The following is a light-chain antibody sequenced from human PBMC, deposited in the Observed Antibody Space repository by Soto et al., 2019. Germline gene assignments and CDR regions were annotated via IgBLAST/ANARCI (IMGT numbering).Light chain of an antibody. CDR1: QSVSDY. Sequence: ETVLTQSPARLSLSPGERATLSCRAGQSVSDYLAWYQQKPGQPPRLLFFDASNRVTGVPARFSAGGSGTDFTLIITRLEPEDSAVYFCQQYTGPPTTFGQGTRLEIK. J-gene: IGKJ5*01. CDR3: QQYTGPPTT. V-gene: IGKV3-11*01. CDR2: DAS.